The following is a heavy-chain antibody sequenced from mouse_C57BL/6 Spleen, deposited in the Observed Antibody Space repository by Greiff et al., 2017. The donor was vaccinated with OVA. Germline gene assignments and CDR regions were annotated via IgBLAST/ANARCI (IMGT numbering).Heavy chain of an antibody. Sequence: EVQLQQSGPELVKPGASVKISCKASGYTFTDYYMNWVKQSHGKSLEWIGDINPNNGGTSYNQKFKGKATLTVDKSSSTAYMELRSLTSEDSAVYYCAYDYDGVFAYWGQGTLVTVSA. D-gene: IGHD2-4*01. V-gene: IGHV1-26*01. CDR2: INPNNGGT. CDR3: AYDYDGVFAY. CDR1: GYTFTDYY. J-gene: IGHJ3*01.